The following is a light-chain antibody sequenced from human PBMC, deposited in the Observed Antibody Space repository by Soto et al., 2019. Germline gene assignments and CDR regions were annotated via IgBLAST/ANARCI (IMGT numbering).Light chain of an antibody. CDR2: DVS. J-gene: IGLJ1*01. Sequence: QSLLTKPSSVSGSPGQSITISCPGTSSDVGGYNYVSWYQQHPGKAPKLMIYDVSNRPSGVSNRFSGSKSGNTASLTISGLQAEDEADYYCSSYTSSSTLLYVFGTGTKVTVL. CDR1: SSDVGGYNY. CDR3: SSYTSSSTLLYV. V-gene: IGLV2-14*01.